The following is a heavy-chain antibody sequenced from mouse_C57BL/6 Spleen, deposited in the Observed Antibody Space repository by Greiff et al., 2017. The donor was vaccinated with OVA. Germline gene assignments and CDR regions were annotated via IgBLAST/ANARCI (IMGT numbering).Heavy chain of an antibody. D-gene: IGHD3-2*02. CDR3: ARASSGYYYAMDY. J-gene: IGHJ4*01. V-gene: IGHV1-80*01. CDR2: IYPGDGDT. Sequence: QVQLKQSGAELVKPGASVKISCKASGYAFSSYWMNWVKQRPGKGLEWIGQIYPGDGDTNYNGKFKGKATLTADKSSSTAYMQLSSLTSEDSAVYFCARASSGYYYAMDYWGQGTSVTVSS. CDR1: GYAFSSYW.